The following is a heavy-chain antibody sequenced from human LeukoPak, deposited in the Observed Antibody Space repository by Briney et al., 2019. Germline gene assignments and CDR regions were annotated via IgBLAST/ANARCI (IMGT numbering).Heavy chain of an antibody. CDR2: IYYSGST. CDR3: ARASNSWYFGTPFDY. J-gene: IGHJ4*02. D-gene: IGHD6-13*01. Sequence: PSETLSLTCTVSGGSISSGDYYWSWIRQPPGKGLEWIGYIYYSGSTYYNPSLKSRVTISVDTSKNQFSLKLSSVTAADTAVYYCARASNSWYFGTPFDYWGQGTLVTVSS. V-gene: IGHV4-30-4*01. CDR1: GGSISSGDYY.